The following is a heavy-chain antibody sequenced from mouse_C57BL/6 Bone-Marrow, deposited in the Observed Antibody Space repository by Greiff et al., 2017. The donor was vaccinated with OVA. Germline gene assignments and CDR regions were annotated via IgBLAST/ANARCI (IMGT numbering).Heavy chain of an antibody. D-gene: IGHD2-3*01. Sequence: EVQGVESGGGLVKPGGSLKLSCAASGFTFSSYAMSWVRQTPEKRLEWVATISDGGSYTYYPDNVKGRFTISRDNAKNNLYLQMSHLKSEDTAMYYCAREGDGYYGFAYWGQGTLVTVSA. J-gene: IGHJ3*01. CDR2: ISDGGSYT. CDR1: GFTFSSYA. V-gene: IGHV5-4*01. CDR3: AREGDGYYGFAY.